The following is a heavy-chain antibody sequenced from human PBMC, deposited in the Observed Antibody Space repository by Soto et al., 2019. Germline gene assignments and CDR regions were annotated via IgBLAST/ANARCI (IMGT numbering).Heavy chain of an antibody. Sequence: ASETLSLTCTVSGGSISSGNYCWSWIRQPPGKGLEWIGFIHYSGSTNYNPSLKSRVTISVDTSKNQFSLKLSSVTAADTAVYYCARYNWNYNYYYGMDVWGQGTTVTVSS. V-gene: IGHV4-61*01. J-gene: IGHJ6*02. D-gene: IGHD1-20*01. CDR3: ARYNWNYNYYYGMDV. CDR1: GGSISSGNYC. CDR2: IHYSGST.